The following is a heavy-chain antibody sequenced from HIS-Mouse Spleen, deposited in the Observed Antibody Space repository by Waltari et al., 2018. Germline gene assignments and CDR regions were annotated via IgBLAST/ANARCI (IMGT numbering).Heavy chain of an antibody. Sequence: QLQLQESGPGLVKPSETLSLTCTVSGCSISSSSYYWGWIRQPPGKGLEWIGSIYYSGTPDYNPSLKSRVTISVDTSRNQFSLKLSSVTAADTAVYYCAREIPYSSSWYDWYFDLWGRGTLVTVSS. CDR1: GCSISSSSYY. D-gene: IGHD6-13*01. CDR2: IYYSGTP. V-gene: IGHV4-39*07. J-gene: IGHJ2*01. CDR3: AREIPYSSSWYDWYFDL.